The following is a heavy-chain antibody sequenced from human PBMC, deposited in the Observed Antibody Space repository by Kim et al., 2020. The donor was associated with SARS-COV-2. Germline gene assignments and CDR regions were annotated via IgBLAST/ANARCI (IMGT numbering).Heavy chain of an antibody. Sequence: GGSLRLSCAASGFTFSSYDLTWVRQAPGKGLEWVSSISDDANNTYYADSVKGRFTISRDNAKNSLYLQMNSLRAEDTAVYYCARFPHGLAIDAFVVCG. CDR3: ARFPHGLAIDAFVV. D-gene: IGHD2-8*01. V-gene: IGHV3-21*04. CDR2: ISDDANNT. J-gene: IGHJ3*01. CDR1: GFTFSSYD.